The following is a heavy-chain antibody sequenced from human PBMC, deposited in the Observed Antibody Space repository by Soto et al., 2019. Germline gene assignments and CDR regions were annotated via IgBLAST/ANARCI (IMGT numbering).Heavy chain of an antibody. D-gene: IGHD6-19*01. CDR2: IYYSGST. J-gene: IGHJ6*02. CDR3: ARYRIAVAGRYYYYYGMDV. Sequence: SETLSLTCTVSGGSISSYYWSWIRQPPGKGLEWIGYIYYSGSTNYSPSLKSRVTISVDTSKNQFSLKLSSVTAADTAVYYCARYRIAVAGRYYYYYGMDVWGQGTTVTVSS. CDR1: GGSISSYY. V-gene: IGHV4-59*01.